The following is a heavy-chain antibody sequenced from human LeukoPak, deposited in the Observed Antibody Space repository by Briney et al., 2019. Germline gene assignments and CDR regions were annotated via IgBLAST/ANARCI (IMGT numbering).Heavy chain of an antibody. J-gene: IGHJ4*02. CDR1: GYTFTGYY. Sequence: ASVKVSCKASGYTFTGYYMHWVRQAPGQGLEWIGGIYPNSGGTNYAQKFQGWVTMTRDTSISTAYMELSRLRSDDTAVYYCALSGSSSWYGLEDAGFYWGQGTLVTFSS. CDR2: IYPNSGGT. CDR3: ALSGSSSWYGLEDAGFY. D-gene: IGHD6-13*01. V-gene: IGHV1-2*04.